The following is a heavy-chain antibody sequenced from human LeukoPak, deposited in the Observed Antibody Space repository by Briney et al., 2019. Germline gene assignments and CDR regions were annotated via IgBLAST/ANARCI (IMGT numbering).Heavy chain of an antibody. CDR1: GFTFSSYG. Sequence: PGGSLRLSXAASGFTFSSYGMHWVSQAPGKGLEWVAFIRYDGTNKYYAVSVKGRFTISRDNSKNTLYLQMNSLRAEDTAVYYCAKEDYGDYGFLDYWGQGTLVTVSS. CDR3: AKEDYGDYGFLDY. V-gene: IGHV3-30*02. CDR2: IRYDGTNK. J-gene: IGHJ4*02. D-gene: IGHD4-17*01.